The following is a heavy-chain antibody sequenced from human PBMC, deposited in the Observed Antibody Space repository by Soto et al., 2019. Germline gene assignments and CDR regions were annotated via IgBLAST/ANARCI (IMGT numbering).Heavy chain of an antibody. J-gene: IGHJ4*02. D-gene: IGHD6-13*01. CDR2: ISSSSSTI. V-gene: IGHV3-48*02. CDR3: ARERVGEYNRVGAAGCDY. CDR1: GFTFSSYS. Sequence: GGSLRLSCAASGFTFSSYSMNWVRQAPGKGLEWVSYISSSSSTIYYADSVKGRFTISRDNAKNSLYLQMNSLRDEDTAVYYCARERVGEYNRVGAAGCDYWGQGTLVTVSS.